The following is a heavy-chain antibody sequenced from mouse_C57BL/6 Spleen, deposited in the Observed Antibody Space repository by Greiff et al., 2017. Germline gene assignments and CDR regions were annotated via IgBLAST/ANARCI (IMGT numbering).Heavy chain of an antibody. CDR2: IHPNYGTT. CDR3: ERVGGIDY. CDR1: GYSFTDYT. J-gene: IGHJ2*01. Sequence: EVQLQQSGPELVKPGASVKISCKASGYSFTDYTMNWVKQSHGKSLEWIGVIHPNYGTTSYNQKFKGKATLTVDQSSSTAYMQLNSLTSEDSAVXYCERVGGIDYWGQGTTLTVSS. V-gene: IGHV1-39*01.